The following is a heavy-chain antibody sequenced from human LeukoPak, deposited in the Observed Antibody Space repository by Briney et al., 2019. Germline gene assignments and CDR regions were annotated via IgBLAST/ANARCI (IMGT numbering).Heavy chain of an antibody. J-gene: IGHJ6*02. D-gene: IGHD4-17*01. Sequence: AASVKVSCKASGGTFSSYAISWVRQAPGQGLEWMGGSIPIFGTANYAQKFQGRVTITADESTSTAYMELSSLRSEDTAVYYCARCTVTPPRYYFGMDVWGQGTTVTVSS. CDR3: ARCTVTPPRYYFGMDV. CDR2: SIPIFGTA. CDR1: GGTFSSYA. V-gene: IGHV1-69*01.